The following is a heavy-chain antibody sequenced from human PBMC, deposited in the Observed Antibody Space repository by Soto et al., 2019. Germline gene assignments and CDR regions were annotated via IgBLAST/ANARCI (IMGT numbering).Heavy chain of an antibody. CDR2: ISDYNGNT. Sequence: QVHLVQSGAEVKKPGASVKVSCKASGYTFTSYGIAWMRQAPGQGLEWMGWISDYNGNTDYAQKVHGRVTMTSDTSTGTAYMELGSLRSDDTAVYYCARAVATIPLWFPDYWGQGTLVTVSS. V-gene: IGHV1-18*01. CDR1: GYTFTSYG. CDR3: ARAVATIPLWFPDY. D-gene: IGHD5-12*01. J-gene: IGHJ4*02.